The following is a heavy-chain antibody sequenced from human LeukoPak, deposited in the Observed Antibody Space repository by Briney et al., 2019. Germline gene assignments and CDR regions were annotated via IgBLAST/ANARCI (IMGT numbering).Heavy chain of an antibody. Sequence: GGSLRLSCAASGLTFSSYAMSWVRQAPGKGLEWVSVISGSGGSTYYSDSVKGWFTISRDNSRNTLYVQMNSLRAEDTAVYYCAKFISSSGRYSGGRPVVPAGGFDYWGQGTLVTVSS. CDR2: ISGSGGST. V-gene: IGHV3-23*01. J-gene: IGHJ4*02. CDR3: AKFISSSGRYSGGRPVVPAGGFDY. D-gene: IGHD6-19*01. CDR1: GLTFSSYA.